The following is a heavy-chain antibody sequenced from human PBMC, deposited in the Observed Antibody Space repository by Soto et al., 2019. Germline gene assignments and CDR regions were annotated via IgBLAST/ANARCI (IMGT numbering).Heavy chain of an antibody. CDR3: ARHGPDYYDSSGYYRAFDI. V-gene: IGHV5-51*01. D-gene: IGHD3-22*01. CDR1: GYSFPSYW. J-gene: IGHJ3*02. Sequence: GESLKISCKGSGYSFPSYWIGWVRQMPGKGLEWMGIMYPGDSDTRYSPSFQGQVAISADKSISTAYLQWSSLKASDTAMYYCARHGPDYYDSSGYYRAFDIWGQGTMVTVSS. CDR2: MYPGDSDT.